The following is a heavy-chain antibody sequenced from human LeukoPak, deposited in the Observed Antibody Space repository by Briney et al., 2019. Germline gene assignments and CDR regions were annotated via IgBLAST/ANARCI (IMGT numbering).Heavy chain of an antibody. CDR1: GGTFSSYA. CDR2: IIPILGIA. D-gene: IGHD3-10*01. V-gene: IGHV1-69*04. J-gene: IGHJ4*02. CDR3: ARDHAYYYGSGSYSLFDH. Sequence: SVKVSCKASGGTFSSYAISWVRQAPGQGLEWMGRIIPILGIANYAQKFQGRVTITADKSTSTAYMELSSLRSEDTAVYYCARDHAYYYGSGSYSLFDHWGQGTLVTVSS.